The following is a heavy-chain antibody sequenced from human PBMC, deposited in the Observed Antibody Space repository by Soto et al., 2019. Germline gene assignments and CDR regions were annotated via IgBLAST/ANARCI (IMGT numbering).Heavy chain of an antibody. CDR2: IIPIFGTA. CDR1: GGTFSSYS. J-gene: IGHJ4*02. Sequence: QVPLLQSGAEVKKPGSSVKVSCKASGGTFSSYSINWVRQAPGQGLEWMGEIIPIFGTANYAQKFQGRVTMTADESTSTAYMELSSLISKDTAVYYCARDGGRHSGGIDYWGQGTLVTVSS. V-gene: IGHV1-69*01. CDR3: ARDGGRHSGGIDY. D-gene: IGHD1-26*01.